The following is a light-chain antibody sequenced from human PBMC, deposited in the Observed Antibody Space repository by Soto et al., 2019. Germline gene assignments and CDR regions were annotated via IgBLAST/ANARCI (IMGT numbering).Light chain of an antibody. Sequence: DIQMTQSPSSLSASVGDRVTITCRASQVISVYLAWYQQKPGKVPKLLIYSASTLQSGVSSRFSGSGSGTDFTLTISSQQPEDVATSYCQKFNTAPLTFGQGTRLEI. J-gene: IGKJ5*01. CDR3: QKFNTAPLT. CDR2: SAS. CDR1: QVISVY. V-gene: IGKV1-27*01.